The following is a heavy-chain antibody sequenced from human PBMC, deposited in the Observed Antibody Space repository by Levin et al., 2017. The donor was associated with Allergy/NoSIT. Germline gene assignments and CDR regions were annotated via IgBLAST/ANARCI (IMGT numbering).Heavy chain of an antibody. J-gene: IGHJ5*02. CDR2: INHSGNT. CDR1: GESFSGYY. V-gene: IGHV4-34*01. CDR3: ARRWLRSRNWIDP. D-gene: IGHD5-24*01. Sequence: SETLSLTCAVSGESFSGYYWTWVRQSPGQGLEWIGEINHSGNTNYHPSLKSRVTISVDTSKNQISLKLTSVTAADTAVYYCARRWLRSRNWIDPWGQGTPVTVSS.